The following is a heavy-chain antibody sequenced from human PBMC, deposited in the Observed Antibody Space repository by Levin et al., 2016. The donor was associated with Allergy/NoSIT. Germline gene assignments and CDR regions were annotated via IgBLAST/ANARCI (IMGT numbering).Heavy chain of an antibody. Sequence: GGSLRLSCAASGLTVSANFMTWVRQGPGKGLEWVSVIYSGGATHYADSVKGRFIISRDNSKNMLFLHMNSLRAEDTAVYYCVRATHERRRITIVPGALDIWGQGTTVTVSS. CDR2: IYSGGAT. D-gene: IGHD3-10*01. CDR1: GLTVSANF. J-gene: IGHJ3*02. V-gene: IGHV3-53*01. CDR3: VRATHERRRITIVPGALDI.